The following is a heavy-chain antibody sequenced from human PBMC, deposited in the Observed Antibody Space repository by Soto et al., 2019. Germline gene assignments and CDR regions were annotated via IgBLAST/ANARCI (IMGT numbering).Heavy chain of an antibody. CDR2: IKSQSDGGAT. CDR3: PTDPIKHWPYDY. CDR1: GVFFPNAW. J-gene: IGHJ4*02. Sequence: GGSLRLSCAASGVFFPNAWMSWVRQGPVKGLEWVARIKSQSDGGATEYAAAVKGRFTISRDDSRSAVFLQMDSLTADDTAVYYCPTDPIKHWPYDYWGQGTPVTVSS. V-gene: IGHV3-15*01.